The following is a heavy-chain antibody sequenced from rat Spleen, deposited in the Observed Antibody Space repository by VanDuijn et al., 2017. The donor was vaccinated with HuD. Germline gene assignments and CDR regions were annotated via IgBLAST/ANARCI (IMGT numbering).Heavy chain of an antibody. D-gene: IGHD1-1*01. CDR3: ARHEDYSGLNY. Sequence: EARLVESDGGLVQPGRSLKLSCAASGFTFSDYYMAWVRQAPTKGLEWVATISYDGSSTYYRDSVKGRFTISRDNAKSTLYLQMDSLRSEDTATYYCARHEDYSGLNYWGQGVMVTVSS. CDR1: GFTFSDYY. CDR2: ISYDGSST. J-gene: IGHJ2*01. V-gene: IGHV5-29*01.